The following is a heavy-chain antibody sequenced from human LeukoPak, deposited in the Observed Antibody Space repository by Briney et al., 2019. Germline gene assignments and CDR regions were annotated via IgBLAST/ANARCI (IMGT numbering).Heavy chain of an antibody. CDR1: EFTVSSNY. Sequence: PGGSLRLSCAASEFTVSSNYTSWVRQAPGKGLEWVSVIYSGGSTFYADSVMGRFTISRDNSENTLYLQMNSLRAEDTAVYFCAKALTGNYDFWSGYRIYYYYGMDVWGQGTTVTVSS. V-gene: IGHV3-53*01. D-gene: IGHD3-3*01. J-gene: IGHJ6*02. CDR2: IYSGGST. CDR3: AKALTGNYDFWSGYRIYYYYGMDV.